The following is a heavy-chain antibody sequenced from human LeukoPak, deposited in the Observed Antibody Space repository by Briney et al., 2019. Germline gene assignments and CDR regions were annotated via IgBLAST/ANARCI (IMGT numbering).Heavy chain of an antibody. CDR1: GDSISSNY. V-gene: IGHV4-59*01. Sequence: SETLSLTCTVSGDSISSNYWSWIRQPPGKGLEWIGYIYYTGSTNYNPSLKSRVTISVDTSKNQFSLKLISVTAADTAVYYCAREIKWELRNWFDPWGQGTLVTVSS. J-gene: IGHJ5*02. CDR3: AREIKWELRNWFDP. D-gene: IGHD1-26*01. CDR2: IYYTGST.